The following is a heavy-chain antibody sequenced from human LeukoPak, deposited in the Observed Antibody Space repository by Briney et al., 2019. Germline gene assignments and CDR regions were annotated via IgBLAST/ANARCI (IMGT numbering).Heavy chain of an antibody. CDR3: TTVTLRPVGL. CDR1: GFTFSSYG. V-gene: IGHV3-15*05. D-gene: IGHD3-10*01. CDR2: IKSKSDGGTT. Sequence: PGGSLRLSCAASGFTFSSYGMSWVRQAPGKGLEWVGRIKSKSDGGTTDYAAPVKGRFTISRDDSKNTLFLQVNSLKIEDTAVYYCTTVTLRPVGLWGQGTLVTVSS. J-gene: IGHJ4*02.